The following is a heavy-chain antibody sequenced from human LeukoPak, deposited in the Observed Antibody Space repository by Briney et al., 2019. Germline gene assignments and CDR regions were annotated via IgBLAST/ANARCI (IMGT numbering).Heavy chain of an antibody. CDR2: IYYSGST. Sequence: PSETLSLTCTVSGGSISTNSYYWGWIRQPPGKGLKWIGSIYYSGSTYYNPSLRSRVSISIDTSKNQFSLRLTSVTAADTAVYYCARDIGSSYYYYYYMDVWGKGTTVTVSS. CDR3: ARDIGSSYYYYYYMDV. J-gene: IGHJ6*03. D-gene: IGHD6-13*01. V-gene: IGHV4-39*07. CDR1: GGSISTNSYY.